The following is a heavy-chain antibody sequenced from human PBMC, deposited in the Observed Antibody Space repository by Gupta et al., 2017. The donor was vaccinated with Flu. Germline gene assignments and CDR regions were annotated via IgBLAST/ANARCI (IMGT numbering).Heavy chain of an antibody. J-gene: IGHJ6*02. Sequence: FIFSDYTMDWVRQATGKGLEWVSSIGSSDSYIFYADLVKGRFTISRDNAKNSLFLQMNNLRAEDTAIYYCARVAVSSMDVWGQGTTVTVSS. CDR3: ARVAVSSMDV. CDR1: FIFSDYT. V-gene: IGHV3-21*01. D-gene: IGHD6-19*01. CDR2: IGSSDSYI.